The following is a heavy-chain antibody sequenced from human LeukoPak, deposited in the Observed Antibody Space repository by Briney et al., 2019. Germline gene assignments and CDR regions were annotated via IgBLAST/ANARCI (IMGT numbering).Heavy chain of an antibody. V-gene: IGHV5-51*01. D-gene: IGHD6-19*01. CDR2: IFPGDSDI. Sequence: GESLKISCRGSGYSFTSYWIGWVRQMPGKGLEWMGFIFPGDSDITYSPSFQGQVIISADKSISTAYLQWSSLKASGTAMYYCARHGTGSSSDFDYWGQGTLVTVSS. J-gene: IGHJ4*02. CDR3: ARHGTGSSSDFDY. CDR1: GYSFTSYW.